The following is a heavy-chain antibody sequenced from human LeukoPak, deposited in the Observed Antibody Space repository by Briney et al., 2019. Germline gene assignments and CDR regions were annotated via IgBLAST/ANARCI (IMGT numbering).Heavy chain of an antibody. CDR3: ASSGYSHITGLDY. D-gene: IGHD5-18*01. J-gene: IGHJ4*02. Sequence: GGSLRLSCAASGFTFSSYAMHWVRQAPGKGLEWVAVISYDGSNKYYADSVKGRFTISRDNSKNTLYLQMNSLRAEDTAVYYCASSGYSHITGLDYWGQGTLVAVSS. CDR2: ISYDGSNK. CDR1: GFTFSSYA. V-gene: IGHV3-30*01.